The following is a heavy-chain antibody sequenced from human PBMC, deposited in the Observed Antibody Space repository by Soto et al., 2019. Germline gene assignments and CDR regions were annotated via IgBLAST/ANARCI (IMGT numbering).Heavy chain of an antibody. V-gene: IGHV4-4*02. CDR2: IYHSGST. Sequence: SETLSLTCAVSGGSISSSNWWSSVNQPPGKGLEWIAEIYHSGSTNYNPSLKSRVTISLDKSKNQFSLKLSSVTAADTAVYYCVAPYCSGGSCYLYAFDIWGQGTMVT. CDR1: GGSISSSNW. D-gene: IGHD2-15*01. CDR3: VAPYCSGGSCYLYAFDI. J-gene: IGHJ3*02.